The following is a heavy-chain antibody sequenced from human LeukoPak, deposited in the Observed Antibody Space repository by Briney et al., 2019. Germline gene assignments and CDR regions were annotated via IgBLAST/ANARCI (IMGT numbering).Heavy chain of an antibody. V-gene: IGHV3-23*01. CDR1: GFTFSSCA. J-gene: IGHJ4*02. CDR2: ISGGGDET. CDR3: VKEGPLRRTDFDF. Sequence: GGSLRLSCSASGFTFSSCAMSWVRQTPGKGLEWVSGISGGGDETYYADSVKGRLTISRDNSKSTLYLQMNSLRAEDTAVYYCVKEGPLRRTDFDFWAKGTLVTVSS.